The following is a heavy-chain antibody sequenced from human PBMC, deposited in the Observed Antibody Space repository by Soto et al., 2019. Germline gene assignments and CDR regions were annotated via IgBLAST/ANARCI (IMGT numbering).Heavy chain of an antibody. CDR2: IFYCGTT. CDR3: ARSLDYYGSGSYLAY. Sequence: PSETLSLTCTVSGDSISSGGFYWSWIRQHPGKGLEWIAYIFYCGTTFYNPSLKSRITISVDTSKNQFSLKLTSVTAADTAVYYCARSLDYYGSGSYLAYWGQGTLVTVSS. J-gene: IGHJ4*02. CDR1: GDSISSGGFY. V-gene: IGHV4-31*03. D-gene: IGHD3-10*01.